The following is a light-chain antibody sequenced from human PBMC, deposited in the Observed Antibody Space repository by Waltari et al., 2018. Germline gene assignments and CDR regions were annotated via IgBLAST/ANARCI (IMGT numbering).Light chain of an antibody. CDR2: KDT. CDR3: HAAADNNWF. Sequence: YDLTQPSSVSLSPGQTATITCSGDVLAAKYVRWFQQKPGQAPTLILYKDTERPSGIPERFSGSSSGSTVTLTIRGALLEDEADYHCHAAADNNWFFGGGTKLTVL. V-gene: IGLV3-27*01. J-gene: IGLJ2*01. CDR1: VLAAKY.